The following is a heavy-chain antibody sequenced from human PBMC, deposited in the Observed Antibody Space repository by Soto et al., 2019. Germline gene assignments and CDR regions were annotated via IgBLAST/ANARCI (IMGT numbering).Heavy chain of an antibody. Sequence: SQTLSLTCAITGDSVSSNSAGWSWVRQSPSRGLEWLGRTYHRSKWYYEYAVSVRGRITINPDTSKNQYSLQLNSVTPEDTAVYFCARGEQYSGRIFDYWGQGTLVTV. J-gene: IGHJ4*01. CDR3: ARGEQYSGRIFDY. CDR1: GDSVSSNSAG. V-gene: IGHV6-1*01. CDR2: TYHRSKWYY. D-gene: IGHD1-26*01.